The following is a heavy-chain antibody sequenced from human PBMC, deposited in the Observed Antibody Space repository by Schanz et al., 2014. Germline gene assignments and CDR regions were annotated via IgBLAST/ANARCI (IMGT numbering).Heavy chain of an antibody. V-gene: IGHV3-33*01. CDR1: GFTFSSYG. CDR3: ARDRTTESYYSAGPPIDY. D-gene: IGHD1-26*01. CDR2: IWYDGSNK. Sequence: QVQLVESGGGVVQPGRSLRLSCAASGFTFSSYGMHWVRQAPGKGLEWVAVIWYDGSNKYYADSVKGRFTISRDNSKNTLFLQMNRLRAEDTAVYYCARDRTTESYYSAGPPIDYWGQGTLLTVSS. J-gene: IGHJ4*02.